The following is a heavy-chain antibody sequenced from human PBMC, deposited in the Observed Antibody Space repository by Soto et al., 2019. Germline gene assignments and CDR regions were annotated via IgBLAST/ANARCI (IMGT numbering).Heavy chain of an antibody. CDR3: AKTAYDFWSGYYSGVFWFDP. J-gene: IGHJ5*02. CDR1: GGSFSGYY. V-gene: IGHV4-34*01. D-gene: IGHD3-3*01. Sequence: SETLSLTCAVYGGSFSGYYWSWIRQPPGKGLEWIGEINHSGSTNYNPSLKSRVTISVDTSKNQFSLKLGSVTAADTAVYYCAKTAYDFWSGYYSGVFWFDPWGQGTLVTVSS. CDR2: INHSGST.